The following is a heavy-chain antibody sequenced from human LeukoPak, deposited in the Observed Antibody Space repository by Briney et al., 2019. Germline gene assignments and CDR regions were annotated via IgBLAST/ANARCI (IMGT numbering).Heavy chain of an antibody. CDR2: ISYDGSNK. V-gene: IGHV3-30*19. J-gene: IGHJ4*02. CDR3: ARAYYYDSSGPEYFDY. Sequence: PGGSLRLSCAASGFTFSSYGMHWVRQAPGKGLEWVAVISYDGSNKYYADSVKGRFTISRDNSKNTLYLQMNSLRAEDTAVYYCARAYYYDSSGPEYFDYWGQGTLVTVSS. D-gene: IGHD3-22*01. CDR1: GFTFSSYG.